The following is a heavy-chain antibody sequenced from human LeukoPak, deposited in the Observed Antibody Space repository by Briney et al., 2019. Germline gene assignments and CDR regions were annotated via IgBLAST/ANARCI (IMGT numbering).Heavy chain of an antibody. CDR3: AKPAKTDYADY. D-gene: IGHD1-14*01. Sequence: GGSLRLSCAPSGFSFSSYAMSWVRQAPGKGLEWVSAISGSSGNTYYADSVKGRFTISRDNSKNTLYLQMNSLRAEDTALYYCAKPAKTDYADYWGQGTLATVSS. J-gene: IGHJ4*02. V-gene: IGHV3-23*01. CDR2: ISGSSGNT. CDR1: GFSFSSYA.